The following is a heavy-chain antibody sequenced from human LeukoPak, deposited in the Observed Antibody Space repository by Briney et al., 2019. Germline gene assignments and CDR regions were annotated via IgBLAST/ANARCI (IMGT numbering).Heavy chain of an antibody. Sequence: GGSLRLSCAASGFTFSSYSMNWVRQAPGKGLEWVSSISSSSSYIYYADSVKGRFIISRDNAKNSLYLQMNSLRAEDTAVYYCARDQYAVAGTNDYWGQGTLVTVSS. CDR1: GFTFSSYS. V-gene: IGHV3-21*01. CDR3: ARDQYAVAGTNDY. D-gene: IGHD6-19*01. J-gene: IGHJ4*02. CDR2: ISSSSSYI.